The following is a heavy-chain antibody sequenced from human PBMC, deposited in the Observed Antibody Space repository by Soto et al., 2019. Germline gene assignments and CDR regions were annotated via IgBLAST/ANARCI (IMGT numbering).Heavy chain of an antibody. Sequence: ASVKVSCKASGYTFTSYGISWVRQAPGQGLEWMGWISAYNGNTNYAQKLQGRVTMTTDTSTGTAYMELRSLRSDDTAVYYCATPFPHLWSGYYGMGYYGMDVWGQGTTVTVSS. D-gene: IGHD3-3*01. CDR1: GYTFTSYG. J-gene: IGHJ6*02. V-gene: IGHV1-18*01. CDR2: ISAYNGNT. CDR3: ATPFPHLWSGYYGMGYYGMDV.